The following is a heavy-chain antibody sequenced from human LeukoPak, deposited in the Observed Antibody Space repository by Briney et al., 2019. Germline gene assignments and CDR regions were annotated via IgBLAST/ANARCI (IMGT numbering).Heavy chain of an antibody. D-gene: IGHD2-8*01. CDR2: ISGSSSTI. CDR3: ARRVSTTNTYNWFDP. CDR1: GFTFSSYS. J-gene: IGHJ5*02. Sequence: GGSLRLSCAASGFTFSSYSMNWVRQAPGKGLEWVSYISGSSSTIYYSDSVKGRFTISRDNAKNSLYLQTNSLRDEDTAVYYCARRVSTTNTYNWFDPWGQGTLVTVSS. V-gene: IGHV3-48*02.